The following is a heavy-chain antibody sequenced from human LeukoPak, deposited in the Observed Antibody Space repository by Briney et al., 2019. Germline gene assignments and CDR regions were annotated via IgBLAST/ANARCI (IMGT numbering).Heavy chain of an antibody. Sequence: SETLSLTCAVYGGFFSDYYWTWIRQPPGKGLEWIGEINHSGSTNYNPSLKSRVSISVETSMNQFSLKLSSVTAADTAVYYCARATGYCSSTSFSHFDYWGQGTLVTVSS. CDR3: ARATGYCSSTSFSHFDY. CDR2: INHSGST. V-gene: IGHV4-34*01. J-gene: IGHJ4*02. D-gene: IGHD2-2*01. CDR1: GGFFSDYY.